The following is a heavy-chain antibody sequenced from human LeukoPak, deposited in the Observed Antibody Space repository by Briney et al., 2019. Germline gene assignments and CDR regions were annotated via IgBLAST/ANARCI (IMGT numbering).Heavy chain of an antibody. Sequence: GGSLRLSCAASGFTFDDYGMSWVRQAPGKGLEWVSGITWNGGDTGYADSVKGRFTISRDNAKNSLYLQMNSLRAEDTAVYYCARDYDVLTAYPPTQLFDPWGQGTLVTVSS. CDR2: ITWNGGDT. D-gene: IGHD3-9*01. CDR1: GFTFDDYG. J-gene: IGHJ5*02. V-gene: IGHV3-20*04. CDR3: ARDYDVLTAYPPTQLFDP.